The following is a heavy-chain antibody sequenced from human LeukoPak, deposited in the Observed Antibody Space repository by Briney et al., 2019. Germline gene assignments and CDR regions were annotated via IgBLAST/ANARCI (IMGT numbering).Heavy chain of an antibody. V-gene: IGHV3-23*01. J-gene: IGHJ4*02. D-gene: IGHD3-10*01. CDR2: ISGSGGST. Sequence: PGESLRLSCAASGFTFTTYAMSWVRQAPGKGLEWVSTISGSGGSTYYADFVKGRFTISRDNSKSTLYLQMNSLRAEDTAVYYCAKVAFGELLSYDYWGQGTLVTVSS. CDR1: GFTFTTYA. CDR3: AKVAFGELLSYDY.